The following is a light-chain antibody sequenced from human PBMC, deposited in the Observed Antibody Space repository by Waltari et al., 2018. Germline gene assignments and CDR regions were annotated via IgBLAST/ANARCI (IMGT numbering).Light chain of an antibody. J-gene: IGKJ3*01. V-gene: IGKV1-33*01. CDR1: QPITNY. Sequence: DIQLTQSPSSLSASVGDRVTITCQASQPITNYLNWYQQKPGEAPELLIYDASKLQTGVPSRFSGSQSGTEFTFTIASLQPEDVATYYCQRYDNLPVFAFGPGTKVNVK. CDR3: QRYDNLPVFA. CDR2: DAS.